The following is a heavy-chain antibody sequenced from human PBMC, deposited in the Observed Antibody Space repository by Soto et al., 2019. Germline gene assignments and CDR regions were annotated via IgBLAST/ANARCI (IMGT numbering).Heavy chain of an antibody. CDR3: ARGRYCLTGRCFPNWFDS. CDR1: GDSISTVDYF. CDR2: IYKSATT. V-gene: IGHV4-30-4*01. Sequence: SETLSLTCSVSGDSISTVDYFWAWIRQPPGQALEYIGYIYKSATTYYNPSFESRVAISLDTSKSQFSLNVTSVTAADTVVYFCARGRYCLTGRCFPNWFDSWGQGTLVTVSS. J-gene: IGHJ5*01. D-gene: IGHD2-15*01.